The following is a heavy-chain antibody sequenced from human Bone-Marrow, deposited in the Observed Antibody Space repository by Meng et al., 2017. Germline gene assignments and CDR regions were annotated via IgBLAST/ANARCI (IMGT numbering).Heavy chain of an antibody. CDR2: MNPNSGNT. Sequence: ASLKVSCKASGYTFTSYDINCVRQATGQGLEWMGWMNPNSGNTGYAQKFQGRVTMTRNTSISTAYMELSSLRSEDTAVYYCARVGAIEMATIRGWDYYYGMDVWGQGTTVTVSS. V-gene: IGHV1-8*01. D-gene: IGHD5-24*01. CDR3: ARVGAIEMATIRGWDYYYGMDV. J-gene: IGHJ6*02. CDR1: GYTFTSYD.